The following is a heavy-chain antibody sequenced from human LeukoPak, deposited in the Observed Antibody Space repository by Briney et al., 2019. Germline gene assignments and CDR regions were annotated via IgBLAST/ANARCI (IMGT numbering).Heavy chain of an antibody. CDR3: TARGVDYYGSGSYSDY. CDR1: GYSFTSYW. J-gene: IGHJ4*02. CDR2: IYPGDSDT. V-gene: IGHV5-51*01. D-gene: IGHD3-10*01. Sequence: PGESLKISCKGSGYSFTSYWIGGVRQMPGEGLEWMGIIYPGDSDTRYSPSFHGQVTISADNSISTAYLKWSSMKASDTAMYYCTARGVDYYGSGSYSDYWGQGTLVTVSS.